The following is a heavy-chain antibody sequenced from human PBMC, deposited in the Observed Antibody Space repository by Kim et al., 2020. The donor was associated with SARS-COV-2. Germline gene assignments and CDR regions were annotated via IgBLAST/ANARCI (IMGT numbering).Heavy chain of an antibody. CDR1: GGSISSYY. CDR2: IYTSGST. J-gene: IGHJ2*01. D-gene: IGHD2-2*01. V-gene: IGHV4-4*07. CDR3: ARGLIVVVPAAMDWYFDL. Sequence: SETLSLTCTVSGGSISSYYWSWIRQPAGKGLEWIGRIYTSGSTNYNPSLKSRVTMSVDTSKNQFSLKLSSVTAADTAVYYCARGLIVVVPAAMDWYFDLWGRGTLVTVSS.